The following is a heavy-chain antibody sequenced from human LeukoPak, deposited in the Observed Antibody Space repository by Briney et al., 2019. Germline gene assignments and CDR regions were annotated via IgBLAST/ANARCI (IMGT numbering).Heavy chain of an antibody. Sequence: GGSLRLSCAASGFTFSNAWMNWVRQAPGKGLEWVGRIKSKTDGGTTDYAAPVKGRFTISRDDSKNTLYLQMNSLKTEDTAVYYCTKPHDFWSGYFAAHAFDIWGQGTMVTVSS. J-gene: IGHJ3*02. CDR1: GFTFSNAW. CDR2: IKSKTDGGTT. CDR3: TKPHDFWSGYFAAHAFDI. V-gene: IGHV3-15*07. D-gene: IGHD3-3*01.